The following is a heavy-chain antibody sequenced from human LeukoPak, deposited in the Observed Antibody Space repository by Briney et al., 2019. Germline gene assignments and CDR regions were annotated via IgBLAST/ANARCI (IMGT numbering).Heavy chain of an antibody. V-gene: IGHV3-30*02. Sequence: GGSLRLSCAASGFTFSSYGLHWVRQAPGKGLEWVAFIHYGGSNKYYADSVTGRFTISRDNSKNTLCLQMNSLRAEDTAVYYCAKDSSGWYPDYWGQGTLVTVSS. CDR3: AKDSSGWYPDY. D-gene: IGHD6-19*01. CDR2: IHYGGSNK. J-gene: IGHJ4*02. CDR1: GFTFSSYG.